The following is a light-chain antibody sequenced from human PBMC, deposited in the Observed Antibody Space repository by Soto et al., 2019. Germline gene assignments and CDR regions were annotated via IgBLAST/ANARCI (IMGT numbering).Light chain of an antibody. V-gene: IGLV2-14*01. J-gene: IGLJ2*01. CDR3: SSYTSSNTLVV. CDR1: SSDIGGFNY. Sequence: QSALTQPASVSGSPGQSITISCTGTSSDIGGFNYVSWYQQYPGKAPKLMISDVSNRPSGVSNRFSGSKSGNTASLTISGLQAEDEADYYCSSYTSSNTLVVFGGGTKVTVL. CDR2: DVS.